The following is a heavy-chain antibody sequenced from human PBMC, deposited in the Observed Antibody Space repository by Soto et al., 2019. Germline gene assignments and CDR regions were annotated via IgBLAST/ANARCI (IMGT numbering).Heavy chain of an antibody. CDR3: ARDKSGPADY. CDR2: INSDGRDT. Sequence: DVELVESGGGLVQPGGSLRLSCAASGFTFINYWMHWVRQAPGKGLVWVSRINSDGRDTRYADSVKGRFTISRDNAKKTVYLQMNSLRDEDTAVYYCARDKSGPADYWGQGALVTVSS. V-gene: IGHV3-74*01. D-gene: IGHD5-12*01. CDR1: GFTFINYW. J-gene: IGHJ4*02.